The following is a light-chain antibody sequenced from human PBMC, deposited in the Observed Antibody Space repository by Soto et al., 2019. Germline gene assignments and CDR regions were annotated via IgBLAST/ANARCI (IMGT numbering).Light chain of an antibody. J-gene: IGKJ2*01. CDR1: QSISRW. CDR2: DAS. Sequence: DIQMTQSPSTLSASLGDRVTITCRASQSISRWWAWYQQKPGKAPKVLIYDASNLESGVPSRFSGSGSGTEFTLTISSLQPDDFATYYCQHYNSYSMYTFGQGTKLEI. CDR3: QHYNSYSMYT. V-gene: IGKV1-5*01.